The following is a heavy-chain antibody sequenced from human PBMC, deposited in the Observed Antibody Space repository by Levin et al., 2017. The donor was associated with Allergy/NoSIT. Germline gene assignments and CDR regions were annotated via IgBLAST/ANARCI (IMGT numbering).Heavy chain of an antibody. J-gene: IGHJ4*02. V-gene: IGHV5-51*01. Sequence: RAGGSLRLSCKGSGYSFTSYWIGWVRQMPGKGLEWMGIIYPGDSDTRYSPSFQGQVTISADKSISTAYLQWSSLKASDTAMYYCARRGSLQGWGGKPYYFDYWGQGTLVTVSS. D-gene: IGHD3-16*01. CDR2: IYPGDSDT. CDR3: ARRGSLQGWGGKPYYFDY. CDR1: GYSFTSYW.